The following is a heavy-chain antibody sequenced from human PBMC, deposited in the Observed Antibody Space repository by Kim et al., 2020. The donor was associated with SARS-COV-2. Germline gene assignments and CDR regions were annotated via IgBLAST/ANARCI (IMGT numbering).Heavy chain of an antibody. V-gene: IGHV3-30-3*01. CDR3: ARGLFGSYYYGMDV. CDR2: ISYDGSNK. Sequence: GGSLRLSCAASGFTFSSYAMHWVRQAPGKGLEWVAVISYDGSNKYYADSVKGRFTISRDNSKNTLYLQMNSLRAEDTAVYYCARGLFGSYYYGMDVWGQGTTVNVSS. CDR1: GFTFSSYA. J-gene: IGHJ6*02. D-gene: IGHD3-3*01.